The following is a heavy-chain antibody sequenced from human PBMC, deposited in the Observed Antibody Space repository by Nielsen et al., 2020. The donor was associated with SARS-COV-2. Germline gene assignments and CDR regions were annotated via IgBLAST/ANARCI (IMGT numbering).Heavy chain of an antibody. CDR2: RAYSGNT. CDR3: ARGKGWFDP. J-gene: IGHJ5*02. CDR1: GGSIRSEGSY. Sequence: SETLSLTCTASGGSIRSEGSYWSWIRQHPRKGLEWIGDRAYSGNTYYNPSLKSRLSIYVDTSKNLFSLRLTSVTTADTATYYCARGKGWFDPWGQGTRVTVSS. V-gene: IGHV4-31*03.